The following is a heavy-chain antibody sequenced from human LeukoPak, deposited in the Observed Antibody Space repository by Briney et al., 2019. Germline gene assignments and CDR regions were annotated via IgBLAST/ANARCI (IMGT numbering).Heavy chain of an antibody. CDR3: ARASVYYGSGSYKGAFDI. CDR1: GGTFSSYA. D-gene: IGHD3-10*01. J-gene: IGHJ3*02. V-gene: IGHV1-69*04. Sequence: GSSVKVSCKASGGTFSSYAISWVRQAPEQGLEWMGRIIPILGIANYAQKFQGRVTITADKSTSTAYMELSSLRSEDTAVYYCARASVYYGSGSYKGAFDIWGQGTMVTVSS. CDR2: IIPILGIA.